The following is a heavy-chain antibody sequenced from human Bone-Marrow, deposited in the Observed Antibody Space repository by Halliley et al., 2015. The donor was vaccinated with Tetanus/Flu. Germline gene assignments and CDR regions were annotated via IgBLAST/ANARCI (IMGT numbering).Heavy chain of an antibody. D-gene: IGHD6-19*01. Sequence: SYDGSYIYYADSVKGRFIISRDNSKDTLYVQMNSLRVEDTAVYYCVKRVPQVAGAEGAYYGMGVWGQGTTVTVSS. J-gene: IGHJ6*02. CDR2: SYDGSYI. V-gene: IGHV3-30*18. CDR3: VKRVPQVAGAEGAYYGMGV.